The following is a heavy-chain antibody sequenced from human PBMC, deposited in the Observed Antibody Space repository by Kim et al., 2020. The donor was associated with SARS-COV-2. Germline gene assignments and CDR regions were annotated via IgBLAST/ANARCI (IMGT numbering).Heavy chain of an antibody. CDR1: GFTFRNYW. V-gene: IGHV3-74*01. CDR3: ARRYDDSRCYYYLDS. Sequence: GGSLRLSCAASGFTFRNYWMNWVRQAPGKGLEWVSRINSGGSTTNYADSVKGRFTISRDNAKNTLYLQFNSLRAEDTAVYYCARRYDDSRCYYYLDSWGQGTLVTVSS. J-gene: IGHJ4*02. CDR2: INSGGSTT. D-gene: IGHD3-22*01.